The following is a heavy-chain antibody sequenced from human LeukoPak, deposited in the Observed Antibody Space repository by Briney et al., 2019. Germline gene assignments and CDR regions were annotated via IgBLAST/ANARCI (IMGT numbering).Heavy chain of an antibody. D-gene: IGHD3-22*01. V-gene: IGHV3-48*01. CDR2: ISSSSSTI. J-gene: IGHJ4*02. CDR3: AKAIRQGYYYDSSGYYDGHFDY. Sequence: GGSLRLSCAASGFTFSSYSMNWVRQAPGKGLEWVSYISSSSSTIYYADSVKGRFTISRDNSKNTLYLQMNSLRAEDTAVYYCAKAIRQGYYYDSSGYYDGHFDYWGQGTLVTVSS. CDR1: GFTFSSYS.